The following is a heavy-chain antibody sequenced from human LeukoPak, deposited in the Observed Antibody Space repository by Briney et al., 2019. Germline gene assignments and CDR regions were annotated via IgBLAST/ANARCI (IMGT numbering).Heavy chain of an antibody. D-gene: IGHD1-26*01. V-gene: IGHV3-30-3*01. J-gene: IGHJ4*02. CDR1: GFTFSSYA. CDR3: ARESVGATEWYFDY. Sequence: PGGSLRLSCAASGFTFSSYAMHWVRQAPGKGLEWVAVISYDGSNKYYADSVKGRFTISRDNSKNTLHLQMNSLRAEDTAVYYCARESVGATEWYFDYWGQGTLVTVSS. CDR2: ISYDGSNK.